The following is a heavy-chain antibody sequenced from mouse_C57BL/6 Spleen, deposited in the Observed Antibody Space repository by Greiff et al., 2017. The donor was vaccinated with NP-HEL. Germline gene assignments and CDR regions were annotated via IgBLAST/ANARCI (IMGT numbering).Heavy chain of an antibody. V-gene: IGHV5-4*01. J-gene: IGHJ1*03. CDR2: ISDGGSYT. CDR3: ARDRTGPYFDV. Sequence: EVQRVESGGGLVKPGGSLKLSCAASGFTFSSYAMSWVRQTPEKRLEWVATISDGGSYTYYPDNVKGRFTISRDNAKNNLYLQMSHLKSEDTAMYYCARDRTGPYFDVWGTGTTVTVSS. CDR1: GFTFSSYA.